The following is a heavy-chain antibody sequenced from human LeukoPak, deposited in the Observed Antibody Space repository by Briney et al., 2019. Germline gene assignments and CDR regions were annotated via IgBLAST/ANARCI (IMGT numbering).Heavy chain of an antibody. J-gene: IGHJ5*02. V-gene: IGHV4-34*01. CDR1: GGSISSGGYS. D-gene: IGHD4-17*01. Sequence: SETLSLTCAVSGGSISSGGYSWSWIRQPPGKGLEWIGEINHSGSTNYNPSLKSRVTISVDTSKNQFSLKLSSVTAADTAVYYCARYGDYGDYDIHWFDPWGQGTLVTVSS. CDR2: INHSGST. CDR3: ARYGDYGDYDIHWFDP.